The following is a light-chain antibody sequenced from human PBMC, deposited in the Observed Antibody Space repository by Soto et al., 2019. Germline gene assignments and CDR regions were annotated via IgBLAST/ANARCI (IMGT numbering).Light chain of an antibody. CDR2: KAS. J-gene: IGKJ4*01. Sequence: DIQMTQSPCTLSASVGDRVTITCRASQSISSWLAWYQQKPGKAPNLLIYKASSLESGVPSRFSGSRSGTEFTLTLSSLQPDDFANYYCQQYNSYPLTFGGGTKVEIK. CDR3: QQYNSYPLT. CDR1: QSISSW. V-gene: IGKV1-5*03.